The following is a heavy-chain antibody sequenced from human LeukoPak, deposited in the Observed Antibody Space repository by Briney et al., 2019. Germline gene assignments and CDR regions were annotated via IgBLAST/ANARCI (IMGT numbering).Heavy chain of an antibody. CDR2: INHSGST. J-gene: IGHJ4*02. CDR1: GGSFSGYY. V-gene: IGHV4-34*01. D-gene: IGHD4-17*01. Sequence: PSETLSLTCAVYGGSFSGYYWSWIRQPPGKGLEWIGEINHSGSTNYNPSLKSRVTISVDTSKNQFSLKLSSVTAADTAVYYCARDEGDYVIFHWGQGTLVTVSS. CDR3: ARDEGDYVIFH.